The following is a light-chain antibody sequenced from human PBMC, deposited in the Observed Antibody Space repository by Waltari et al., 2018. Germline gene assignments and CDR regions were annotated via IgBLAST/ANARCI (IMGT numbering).Light chain of an antibody. CDR3: LLSYSGVRM. CDR2: DTS. Sequence: QTVVTQEPSLTVSPGGTVTLTCGSSTEAVPSGQFPSWFQQKPGQAPRTLIYDTSNKNSWTPARFSGSLRGDKAVLTLSGAQPEDEAEYYCLLSYSGVRMFGGGTKLTVL. CDR1: TEAVPSGQF. J-gene: IGLJ3*02. V-gene: IGLV7-46*01.